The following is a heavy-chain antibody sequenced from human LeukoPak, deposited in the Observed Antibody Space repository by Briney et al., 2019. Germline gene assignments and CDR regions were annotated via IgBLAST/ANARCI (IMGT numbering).Heavy chain of an antibody. CDR2: ISASGTTI. CDR3: ARLKGGYCSGGSCYLYYFDY. Sequence: GGSLRLSCAASGFTFSSYEMIWVRQAPGKGLEWVSYISASGTTIYYADSVKGRFTISRDNAKNSLYLQMNSLRAEDTAVYYCARLKGGYCSGGSCYLYYFDYWGQGTLVTVSS. CDR1: GFTFSSYE. D-gene: IGHD2-15*01. V-gene: IGHV3-48*03. J-gene: IGHJ4*02.